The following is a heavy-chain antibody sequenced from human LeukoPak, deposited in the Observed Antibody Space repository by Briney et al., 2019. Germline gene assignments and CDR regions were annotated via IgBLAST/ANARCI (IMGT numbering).Heavy chain of an antibody. V-gene: IGHV1-69*05. D-gene: IGHD2-2*01. J-gene: IGHJ6*03. CDR3: ARGDIVVVPAAMEYYYYYMDV. CDR1: GGTFSSYA. CDR2: IIPIFGTA. Sequence: SVKVSCKASGGTFSSYAISWVRQAPGQGLEWMGGIIPIFGTANYAQKFQGRVTITTDESTSTAYMELSSLRSEDTAVYYCARGDIVVVPAAMEYYYYYMDVWGKGTTVTVSS.